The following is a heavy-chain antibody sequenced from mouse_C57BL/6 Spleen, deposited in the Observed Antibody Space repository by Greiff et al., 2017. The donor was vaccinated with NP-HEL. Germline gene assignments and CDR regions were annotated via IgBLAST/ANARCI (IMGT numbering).Heavy chain of an antibody. D-gene: IGHD2-4*01. V-gene: IGHV1-80*01. CDR3: AQSSTDIYYDYDEYYFDY. CDR2: IYPGDGDT. CDR1: GYAFSSYW. J-gene: IGHJ2*01. Sequence: VQLQESGAELVKPGASVKISCKASGYAFSSYWMNWVKQRPGKGLEWIGQIYPGDGDTNYNGKFKGKATLTADKSSSTAYMQLSSLTSEDSAVYFCAQSSTDIYYDYDEYYFDYWGQGTTLTVSS.